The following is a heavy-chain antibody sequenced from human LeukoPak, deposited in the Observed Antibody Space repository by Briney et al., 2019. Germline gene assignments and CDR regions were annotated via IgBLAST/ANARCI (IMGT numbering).Heavy chain of an antibody. CDR2: ISGSGGST. Sequence: GGSLRLSCAASGFTFSSYAMSWVRQAPGKGLEWVSAISGSGGSTYYADSVKGRFTISRDNSKNTLYLQMNSLRAEDTAVYYCAKMGYDSSGYYYRFWDAFDIWGQGTMVTVSS. V-gene: IGHV3-23*01. CDR3: AKMGYDSSGYYYRFWDAFDI. D-gene: IGHD3-22*01. J-gene: IGHJ3*02. CDR1: GFTFSSYA.